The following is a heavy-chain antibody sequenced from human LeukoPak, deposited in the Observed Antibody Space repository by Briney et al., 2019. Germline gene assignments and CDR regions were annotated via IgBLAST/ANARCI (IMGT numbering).Heavy chain of an antibody. V-gene: IGHV1-18*01. D-gene: IGHD1-26*01. CDR1: GYTFNSYG. CDR2: ISAYKRNS. CDR3: ARGGSWLYYYYYMDV. J-gene: IGHJ6*03. Sequence: ASVKVSCKASGYTFNSYGISWVRQAPGQGPEWMGGISAYKRNSNYAQKLQGRVTMTTDTSTSTAYMELRSLRSDDTAVYYCARGGSWLYYYYYMDVWGKGTTVTVSS.